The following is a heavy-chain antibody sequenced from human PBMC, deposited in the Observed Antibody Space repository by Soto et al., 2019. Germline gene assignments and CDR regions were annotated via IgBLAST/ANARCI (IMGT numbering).Heavy chain of an antibody. V-gene: IGHV3-21*01. CDR2: ISSSSSYI. CDR1: GFTFSSYS. D-gene: IGHD3-16*01. Sequence: EVQLVESGGGLVKPGGSLRLSCAASGFTFSSYSMNWVRQAPGKGLEWVSSISSSSSYIYYADSVKGRFTISRDNAKNSLYLQMNSLRAEDTAVYYCASFGGRDAFDIWGQGTMVTLAS. J-gene: IGHJ3*02. CDR3: ASFGGRDAFDI.